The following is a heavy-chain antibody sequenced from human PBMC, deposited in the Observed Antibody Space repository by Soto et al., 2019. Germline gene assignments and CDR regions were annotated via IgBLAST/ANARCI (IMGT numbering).Heavy chain of an antibody. CDR1: GYSFTSYW. J-gene: IGHJ4*02. D-gene: IGHD3-10*01. Sequence: GESLKISCKGSGYSFTSYWIGWVRQMPGKGLEWMGIIYPGDSDTRYSPSFQGQVTISADKSISTAYLQWSSLKASDTATYCCSRTYFVFGTYYNDYWGPGTLVTVSS. V-gene: IGHV5-51*01. CDR3: SRTYFVFGTYYNDY. CDR2: IYPGDSDT.